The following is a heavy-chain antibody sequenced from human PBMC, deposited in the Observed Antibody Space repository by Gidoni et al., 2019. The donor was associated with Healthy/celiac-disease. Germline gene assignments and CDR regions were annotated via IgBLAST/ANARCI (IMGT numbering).Heavy chain of an antibody. J-gene: IGHJ6*02. D-gene: IGHD4-17*01. CDR1: GFTVSSNY. Sequence: EVQLVETGGGLIQPGGSLRLSCAASGFTVSSNYMSWVSQAPGKGLEWVSVIYSGGSTYYADSVKGRFTISRDNSKNTLYLQMNSLRAEDTAVYYCARDHPENGDYGYPRNYYYYYGMDVWGQGTTVTVSS. CDR2: IYSGGST. V-gene: IGHV3-53*02. CDR3: ARDHPENGDYGYPRNYYYYYGMDV.